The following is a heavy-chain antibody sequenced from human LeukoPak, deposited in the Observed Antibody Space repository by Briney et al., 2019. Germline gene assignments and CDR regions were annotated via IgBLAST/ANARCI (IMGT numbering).Heavy chain of an antibody. CDR2: MNPNSGNT. CDR3: ARDRPLYCSGGSCAAGY. CDR1: GYTFTSYD. D-gene: IGHD2-15*01. J-gene: IGHJ4*02. V-gene: IGHV1-8*03. Sequence: ASVKVSCKASGYTFTSYDINWVRQATGQGLEWMGWMNPNSGNTGYAQKFQGRVTITRNTSISTAYMELSSLRSEDTAVYYCARDRPLYCSGGSCAAGYWGQGTLVTVSS.